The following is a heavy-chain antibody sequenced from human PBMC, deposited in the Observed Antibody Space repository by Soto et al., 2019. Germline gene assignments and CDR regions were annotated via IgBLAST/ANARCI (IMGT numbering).Heavy chain of an antibody. Sequence: SETLSLTCTVSGGSISSYYWSWIRQPPGKGLEWIGYIYYSGSTNYNPSLKSRVTISVDTSKNQFSLKLSSVTAADTAVYYCARVITFGGVIAAPHFDYWGQGTLVTVSS. CDR3: ARVITFGGVIAAPHFDY. V-gene: IGHV4-59*01. CDR1: GGSISSYY. J-gene: IGHJ4*02. CDR2: IYYSGST. D-gene: IGHD3-16*02.